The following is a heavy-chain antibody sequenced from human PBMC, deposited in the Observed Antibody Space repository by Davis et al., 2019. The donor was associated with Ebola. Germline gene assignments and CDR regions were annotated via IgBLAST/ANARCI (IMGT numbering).Heavy chain of an antibody. V-gene: IGHV4-59*08. CDR1: GGSISSYY. CDR2: IYYSGST. Sequence: SETLSLTCTVSGGSISSYYWSWIRQPPGKGLEWIGYIYYSGSTNYNPSLKSRVTISVDTSKNQFSLKLSSVTAADTAVYYCARRDGYNRREDAFDIWGQGTKVTVSS. J-gene: IGHJ3*02. CDR3: ARRDGYNRREDAFDI. D-gene: IGHD5-24*01.